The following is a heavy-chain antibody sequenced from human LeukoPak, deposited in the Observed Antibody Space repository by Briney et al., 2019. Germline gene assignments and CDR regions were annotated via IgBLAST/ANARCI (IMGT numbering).Heavy chain of an antibody. CDR2: ISSSGNTI. Sequence: GGSLRLSCAASGLTFSDYYMSWIRQAPGKGLEWVSYISSSGNTIYYADSVKGRFTISRDNAKNSLYLQMNSLRVEDTAVYHCARDAYYYDSSGYYVYWGQGTLVTVSS. J-gene: IGHJ4*02. D-gene: IGHD3-22*01. V-gene: IGHV3-11*04. CDR1: GLTFSDYY. CDR3: ARDAYYYDSSGYYVY.